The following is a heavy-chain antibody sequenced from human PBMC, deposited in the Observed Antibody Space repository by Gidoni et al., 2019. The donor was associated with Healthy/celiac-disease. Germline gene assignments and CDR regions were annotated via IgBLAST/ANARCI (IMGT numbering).Heavy chain of an antibody. J-gene: IGHJ5*02. Sequence: QLQLQESGPGLVKPPATLSLPCTVYGGSISSSSYYWGWPRQPPGKGLELIGSIYYSGSTYYNPSLKSRVTISVDTSKNQCSLKLSSVTAADTAVYYCARPRGIAVGWNWFDPWGQGTLVTVSS. CDR3: ARPRGIAVGWNWFDP. V-gene: IGHV4-39*01. CDR2: IYYSGST. CDR1: GGSISSSSYY. D-gene: IGHD6-19*01.